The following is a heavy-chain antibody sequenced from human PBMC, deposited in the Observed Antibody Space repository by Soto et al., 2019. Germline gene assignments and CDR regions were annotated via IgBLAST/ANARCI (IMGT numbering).Heavy chain of an antibody. CDR1: GFTFSDYY. CDR3: ATWVTTPYYFDY. V-gene: IGHV3-11*01. CDR2: ISSSGSTI. D-gene: IGHD4-17*01. J-gene: IGHJ4*02. Sequence: QVQLVESGGGLVKPGGSLRLSCAASGFTFSDYYMSWIRQAPGKGLEWVSYISSSGSTIYYTDSVKGRFPISRDNAKHSLYLQMNSLRAEDTAVYYCATWVTTPYYFDYWAPGTLVTVSS.